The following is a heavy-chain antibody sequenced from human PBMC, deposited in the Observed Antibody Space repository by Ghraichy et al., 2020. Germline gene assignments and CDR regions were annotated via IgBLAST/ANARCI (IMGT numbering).Heavy chain of an antibody. J-gene: IGHJ4*02. V-gene: IGHV4-39*01. Sequence: SETLSLTCSVSGGSISGSRYYWGWIRQPPGEGLEWIGSIYSGGSSYYSPSLKSRLTILIDASKNVFSLKLSSVTAADTAVYYCARSEWGLPKGYFDYWGQGTPVTVSS. D-gene: IGHD1-26*01. CDR3: ARSEWGLPKGYFDY. CDR1: GGSISGSRYY. CDR2: IYSGGSS.